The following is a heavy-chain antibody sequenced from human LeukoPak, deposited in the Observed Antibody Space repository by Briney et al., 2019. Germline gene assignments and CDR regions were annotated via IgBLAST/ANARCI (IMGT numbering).Heavy chain of an antibody. CDR1: GFTFSSYA. CDR3: AKAPGYSSGWYSRY. D-gene: IGHD6-19*01. J-gene: IGHJ4*02. V-gene: IGHV3-23*01. Sequence: GGSLRLSCAASGFTFSSYAMSWVRQAPGKGLEWVSAISGSGGSTYYADSVKGRFTISRDNSKNTLYLQMNSLRAEDTAVYYCAKAPGYSSGWYSRYWGQGTPVTVSS. CDR2: ISGSGGST.